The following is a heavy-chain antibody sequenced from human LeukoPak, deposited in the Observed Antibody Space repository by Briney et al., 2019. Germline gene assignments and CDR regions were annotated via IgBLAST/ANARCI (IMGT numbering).Heavy chain of an antibody. J-gene: IGHJ4*02. CDR3: ARVGRGGMATPTFDS. CDR2: VYYSGSA. CDR1: GGSINSDSYY. D-gene: IGHD5-24*01. V-gene: IGHV4-39*01. Sequence: PSETLSLTCTVSGGSINSDSYYWGWIRQPPGRGLESIWSVYYSGSAYYNPSIKSRVTISVDTSKNQFSLKLSSVTATDTAVYYCARVGRGGMATPTFDSWGQGTLVTVSS.